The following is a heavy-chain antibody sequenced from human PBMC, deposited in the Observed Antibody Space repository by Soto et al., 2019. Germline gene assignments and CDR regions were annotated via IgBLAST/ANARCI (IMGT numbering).Heavy chain of an antibody. CDR1: GGSISSGGYY. D-gene: IGHD1-1*01. CDR3: ASSREVPLYYGMDV. Sequence: QVQLQESGPGLVKPSQTLSLTCTVSGGSISSGGYYWSWICQHPGKGLEWIGYIYYSGSTYYNPSLQSRVTISVDTSKNQFSLKLSSVTAADTAVYYCASSREVPLYYGMDVWGQGTTVTVSS. V-gene: IGHV4-31*03. CDR2: IYYSGST. J-gene: IGHJ6*02.